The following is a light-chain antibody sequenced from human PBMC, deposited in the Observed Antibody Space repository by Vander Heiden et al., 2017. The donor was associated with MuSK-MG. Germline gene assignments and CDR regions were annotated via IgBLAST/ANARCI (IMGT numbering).Light chain of an antibody. J-gene: IGKJ1*01. Sequence: EIVLTQSPGTLSLSPGERATLSCRASQSVSSSYLAWYQQKPGQAPRLLIYDASSRATGIPDRFSGSGSGTDFTLTISRLEPEDFAVYYCQQQNSSPRTFGQGTKVEIK. V-gene: IGKV3-20*01. CDR2: DAS. CDR1: QSVSSSY. CDR3: QQQNSSPRT.